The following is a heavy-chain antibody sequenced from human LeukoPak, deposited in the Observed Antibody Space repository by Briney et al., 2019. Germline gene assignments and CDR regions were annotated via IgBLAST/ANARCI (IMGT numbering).Heavy chain of an antibody. V-gene: IGHV3-48*01. J-gene: IGHJ4*02. D-gene: IGHD6-25*01. Sequence: QPGGSLRLSCAASGFTFSDYSMNWVRRAPGKGLEWVSYISSSSSTIYYADSVKGRFTISRDNAKNSLYLQMNSLRAEDTAVYYCASNSRRYSSGGSFDYWGQGALVTVSS. CDR2: ISSSSSTI. CDR1: GFTFSDYS. CDR3: ASNSRRYSSGGSFDY.